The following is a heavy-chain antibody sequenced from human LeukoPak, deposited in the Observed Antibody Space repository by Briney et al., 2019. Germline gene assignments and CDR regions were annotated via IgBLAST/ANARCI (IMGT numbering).Heavy chain of an antibody. CDR3: AKDTWLVAVGIQVFDY. CDR1: GFRVSSYW. D-gene: IGHD6-19*01. CDR2: IKEDGSEK. V-gene: IGHV3-7*03. J-gene: IGHJ4*02. Sequence: GGSLRLSCATSGFRVSSYWMSWVRQPPGKGLEWVANIKEDGSEKNYVDSVKGRFTISRDNAKSSVYLQMNSLRAEDTAMYYCAKDTWLVAVGIQVFDYWGQGILVTVSS.